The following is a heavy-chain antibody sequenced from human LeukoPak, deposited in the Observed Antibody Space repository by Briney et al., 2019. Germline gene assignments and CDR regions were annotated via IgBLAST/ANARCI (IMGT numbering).Heavy chain of an antibody. Sequence: SETLSLTCAVYGGSFSGYYWSWIRQPPGKGLEWIGEINHSGSTNYNPSLKSRVTISVDTSKIQFSLKLSSVTAADTAVYYCASPDGSGINWGQGTLVTVSS. CDR1: GGSFSGYY. D-gene: IGHD3-3*01. V-gene: IGHV4-34*01. CDR3: ASPDGSGIN. J-gene: IGHJ4*02. CDR2: INHSGST.